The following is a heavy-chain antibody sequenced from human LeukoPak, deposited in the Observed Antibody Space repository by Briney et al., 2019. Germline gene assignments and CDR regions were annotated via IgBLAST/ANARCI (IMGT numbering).Heavy chain of an antibody. V-gene: IGHV3-9*01. J-gene: IGHJ4*02. CDR3: AKDLYSPLGATLAAFDY. Sequence: PGRSLRLSCAASGFTFDDYAMHWVRQAPGKGLEWVSGISWNSGSIGYADSVKGRFTISRDNAKNSLYLQMNSLRAEDTALYYCAKDLYSPLGATLAAFDYWGQGTLVTVSS. CDR2: ISWNSGSI. CDR1: GFTFDDYA. D-gene: IGHD1-26*01.